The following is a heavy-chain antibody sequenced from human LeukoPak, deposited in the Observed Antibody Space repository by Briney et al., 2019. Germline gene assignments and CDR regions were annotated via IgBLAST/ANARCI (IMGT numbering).Heavy chain of an antibody. CDR3: ARDKAPSSSLATAMGV. D-gene: IGHD6-13*01. Sequence: GASVKVSCKASGGTFSSYAISWVRQAPGQGLEWMGGIIPIFGTANYAQKFQGRVTITADESTSTAYMELSSLRSEDTAVYYCARDKAPSSSLATAMGVWGKGTTVTVSS. J-gene: IGHJ6*04. V-gene: IGHV1-69*13. CDR1: GGTFSSYA. CDR2: IIPIFGTA.